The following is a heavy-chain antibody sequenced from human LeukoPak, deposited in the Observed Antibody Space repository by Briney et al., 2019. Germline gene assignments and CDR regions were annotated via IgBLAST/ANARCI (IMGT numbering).Heavy chain of an antibody. CDR3: ASVGSSTSCVDY. CDR2: IYHSGCT. D-gene: IGHD2-2*01. J-gene: IGHJ4*02. V-gene: IGHV4-4*02. CDR1: GGSISSSNW. Sequence: PSGTLSLTCAVSGGSISSSNWWRWGRQPPGEGLGRIGEIYHSGCTNYNPSLKSRVTIPVDKSKNQFSLKLSSVTAADTAVYYCASVGSSTSCVDYWGQGTLVTVSS.